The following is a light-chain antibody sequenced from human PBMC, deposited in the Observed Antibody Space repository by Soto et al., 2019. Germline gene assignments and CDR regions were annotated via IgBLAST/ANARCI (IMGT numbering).Light chain of an antibody. CDR1: SNDIGGYNS. Sequence: QSVLTQPASVSGSPGQSITFSCTGTSNDIGGYNSVSWFQHHPDKAPKLIIYEVNDRPSGVSNRFSGSKSGNTASLTISGLQPEDEADYYCSSYTTNHTRVFGGGTQLTVL. J-gene: IGLJ3*02. CDR3: SSYTTNHTRV. CDR2: EVN. V-gene: IGLV2-14*01.